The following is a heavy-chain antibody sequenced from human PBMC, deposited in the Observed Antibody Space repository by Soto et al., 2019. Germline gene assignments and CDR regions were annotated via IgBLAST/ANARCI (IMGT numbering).Heavy chain of an antibody. CDR1: GFTFSSYA. V-gene: IGHV3-23*01. CDR2: ISGSGGST. Sequence: PGGSLRLSCAASGFTFSSYAMSWVRQAPGKGLEWVSAISGSGGSTYYADSVKGRFTISRDNSKNTLYLQMNSLRAEDTAVYYCAKEFATTMIVVVITTPLGYWGQGTLVTVSS. D-gene: IGHD3-22*01. J-gene: IGHJ4*02. CDR3: AKEFATTMIVVVITTPLGY.